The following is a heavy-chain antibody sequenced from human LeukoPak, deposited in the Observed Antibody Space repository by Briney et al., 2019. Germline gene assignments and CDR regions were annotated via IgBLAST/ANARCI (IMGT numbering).Heavy chain of an antibody. D-gene: IGHD6-19*01. V-gene: IGHV4-59*01. CDR3: ARGSRRGWPEGNAFDI. J-gene: IGHJ3*02. CDR1: GGSISSYY. Sequence: SETLSLTCTVSGGSISSYYWSWIRQPPGKGLEWIGYIYYSGSTNYNPSLKSRVTISVDTSKNQFSLKLSSVTAADTAVYYCARGSRRGWPEGNAFDIWGQGTMVTVSS. CDR2: IYYSGST.